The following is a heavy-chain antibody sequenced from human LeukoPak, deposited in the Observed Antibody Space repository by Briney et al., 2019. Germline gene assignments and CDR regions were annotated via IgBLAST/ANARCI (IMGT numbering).Heavy chain of an antibody. V-gene: IGHV3-33*01. Sequence: PGGSLRLSCAASGFTFSSYGMHWVRQAPGKGLEWVAVIWDDGGKKYYADSVKGRFTISRDNSKNTLYLQMNSLRAEDTAVYYCARDLGYYYDSSGPSDAFDIWGQGTMVTVSS. D-gene: IGHD3-22*01. CDR3: ARDLGYYYDSSGPSDAFDI. CDR1: GFTFSSYG. CDR2: IWDDGGKK. J-gene: IGHJ3*02.